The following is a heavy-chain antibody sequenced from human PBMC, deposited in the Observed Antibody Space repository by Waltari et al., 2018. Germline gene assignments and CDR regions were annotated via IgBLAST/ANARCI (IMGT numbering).Heavy chain of an antibody. V-gene: IGHV1-2*02. Sequence: QVQLVQSGAEVKKPGASVKVSCKASGYTFTGYYMHWVRQAPGQGLEWMGWINPNSGGTNYAQKFQGRVTMTRDTSISTAYMELSRLRSDDTAVYYCAREWRDSGWSMYYFDYWGQGTLVTVSS. J-gene: IGHJ4*02. CDR3: AREWRDSGWSMYYFDY. D-gene: IGHD6-19*01. CDR1: GYTFTGYY. CDR2: INPNSGGT.